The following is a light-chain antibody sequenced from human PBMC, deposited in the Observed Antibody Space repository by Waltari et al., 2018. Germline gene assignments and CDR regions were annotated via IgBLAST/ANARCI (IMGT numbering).Light chain of an antibody. CDR3: MQALQMPIT. J-gene: IGKJ5*01. V-gene: IGKV2-28*01. CDR1: QSLLHSNGYNL. Sequence: DIVMTQSPLSLPVTPGEPASISCRSSQSLLHSNGYNLLDWYLQKPGQPPQLLIYLTSRRASGVPDRFSGSGSGTDFTLKISRVEAEDVGVYFCMQALQMPITFGQGTRLEIK. CDR2: LTS.